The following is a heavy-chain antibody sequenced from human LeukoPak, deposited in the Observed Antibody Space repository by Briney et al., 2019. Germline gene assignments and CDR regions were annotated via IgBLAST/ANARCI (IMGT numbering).Heavy chain of an antibody. D-gene: IGHD3-3*01. CDR3: AKEDYDFWSGSNWFDP. CDR2: ISSTRTTI. V-gene: IGHV3-48*01. Sequence: GGSLRLSCEASGFTFSSYSMNWVRQAPGKGLEWISYISSTRTTIYYADSVKGRFTISRDSAKNSLFLQMNSLRAEDTAVYYCAKEDYDFWSGSNWFDPWGQGTLVTVSS. CDR1: GFTFSSYS. J-gene: IGHJ5*02.